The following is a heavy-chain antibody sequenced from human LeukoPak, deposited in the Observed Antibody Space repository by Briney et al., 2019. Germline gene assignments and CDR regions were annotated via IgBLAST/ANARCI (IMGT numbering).Heavy chain of an antibody. CDR1: GYTFSNYA. D-gene: IGHD6-19*01. Sequence: ASVKVSCKASGYTFSNYAINWVRQAPGQGLEWMGWISAYNGNTNYAQKLQGRVTMTTDTSTSTAYMELRSLRSDDTAVYYCARTRPYSSGWYDWGQGTLVTVSS. CDR2: ISAYNGNT. CDR3: ARTRPYSSGWYD. V-gene: IGHV1-18*01. J-gene: IGHJ4*02.